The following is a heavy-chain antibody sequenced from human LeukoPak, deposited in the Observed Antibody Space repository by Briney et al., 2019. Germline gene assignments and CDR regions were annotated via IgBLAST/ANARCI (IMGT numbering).Heavy chain of an antibody. V-gene: IGHV3-66*01. Sequence: GGSLRLSCAASGFTVNSNYMSWVRQAPGKGREWVSVIYSGGSTYYADSVKGRFTISRDNSKNTLYLQMNSLRAEDAAVYYCARVHSGSYADIWGQGTMVTVSS. CDR1: GFTVNSNY. J-gene: IGHJ3*02. CDR2: IYSGGST. D-gene: IGHD1-26*01. CDR3: ARVHSGSYADI.